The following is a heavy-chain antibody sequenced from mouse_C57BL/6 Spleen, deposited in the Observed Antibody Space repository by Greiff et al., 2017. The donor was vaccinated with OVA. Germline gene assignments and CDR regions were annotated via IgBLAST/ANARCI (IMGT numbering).Heavy chain of an antibody. Sequence: EVMLVESGGGLVKPGGSLKLSCAASGFTFSDYGMHWVRQAPEKGLEWVAYISSGSSTIYYADTVKGRFTISRDNAKHTLFLQMTSLGSEDTAMYCCARGGGYYFDYWGQGTTLTVSS. CDR1: GFTFSDYG. J-gene: IGHJ2*01. CDR2: ISSGSSTI. V-gene: IGHV5-17*01. CDR3: ARGGGYYFDY.